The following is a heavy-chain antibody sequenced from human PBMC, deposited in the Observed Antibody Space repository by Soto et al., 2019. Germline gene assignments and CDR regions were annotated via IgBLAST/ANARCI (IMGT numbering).Heavy chain of an antibody. J-gene: IGHJ4*02. CDR1: GGSVSSGSDY. CDR2: IHYSGRT. Sequence: SETLELTCAVCGGSVSSGSDYWNWIRQPPGEGMEWIGYIHYSGRTDYIPSLKSRVTISVDTSKNQFSLKLSCVTAADKAVYYCARGPPAYCGGDCYQDYWGQGNVVGVSS. V-gene: IGHV4-61*01. CDR3: ARGPPAYCGGDCYQDY. D-gene: IGHD2-21*02.